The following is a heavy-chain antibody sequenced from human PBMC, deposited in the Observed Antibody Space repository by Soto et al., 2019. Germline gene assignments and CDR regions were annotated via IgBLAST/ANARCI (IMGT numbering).Heavy chain of an antibody. D-gene: IGHD3-3*01. CDR3: ATDSNYDVSNSF. Sequence: SVKVSCKASGGTLNNYSINWVRQAPGQGLEWMGGILPVSAPPDYAQKFQGRVSITADHSTSTVYMELSRLKSDDTAVYFCATDSNYDVSNSFWGQGTLVTVSS. V-gene: IGHV1-69*13. J-gene: IGHJ4*02. CDR1: GGTLNNYS. CDR2: ILPVSAPP.